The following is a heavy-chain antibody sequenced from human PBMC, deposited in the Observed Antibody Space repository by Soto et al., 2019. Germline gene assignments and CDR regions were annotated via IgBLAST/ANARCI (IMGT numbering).Heavy chain of an antibody. CDR1: GGSLSSGAYY. V-gene: IGHV4-31*03. D-gene: IGHD3-22*01. CDR2: IYYSGST. Sequence: TLSLTCTVSGGSLSSGAYYWSWIRQHPGKGLEWIGYIYYSGSTYYNPSLESRVTLSVDTSTKQFSLKVSSVTAADTAVYYCARANYFESSGPFDYWGSGTLVTVSS. CDR3: ARANYFESSGPFDY. J-gene: IGHJ4*02.